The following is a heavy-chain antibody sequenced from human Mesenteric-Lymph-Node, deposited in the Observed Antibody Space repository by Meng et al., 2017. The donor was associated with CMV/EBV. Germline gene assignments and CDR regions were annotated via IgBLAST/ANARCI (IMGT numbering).Heavy chain of an antibody. CDR1: FTTSG. Sequence: FTTSGITWVRQAPGQGLEWMGWITPHNGNTKYAREVQGRVTMTTDTSTTTAYMELRSLISNDTAVYYCARVELATINHWPAYYLDSWGQGTLVTVSS. J-gene: IGHJ4*02. D-gene: IGHD5-24*01. V-gene: IGHV1-18*01. CDR2: ITPHNGNT. CDR3: ARVELATINHWPAYYLDS.